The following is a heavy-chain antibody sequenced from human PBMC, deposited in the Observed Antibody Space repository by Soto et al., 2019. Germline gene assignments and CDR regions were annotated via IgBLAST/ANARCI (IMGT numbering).Heavy chain of an antibody. CDR1: GGTFSSYT. CDR3: ASTPGGGDILTGYRYYFDY. J-gene: IGHJ4*02. Sequence: SVKVSCKASGGTFSSYTISWVRQAPGQGLEWMGRIIPILGIANYAQKFQGRVTITADKSTSTAYMELSSLRSEDTAVYYCASTPGGGDILTGYRYYFDYWGQGTLVTVSS. D-gene: IGHD3-9*01. V-gene: IGHV1-69*02. CDR2: IIPILGIA.